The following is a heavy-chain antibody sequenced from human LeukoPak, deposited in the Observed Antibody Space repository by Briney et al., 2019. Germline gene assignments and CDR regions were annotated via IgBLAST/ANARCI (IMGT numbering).Heavy chain of an antibody. D-gene: IGHD3-3*01. V-gene: IGHV3-33*01. J-gene: IGHJ4*02. CDR1: GFAFSRYG. CDR2: IWYDGSYK. Sequence: GGSLRLSCGASGFAFSRYGMHWVRQAPGKGLEWVAVIWYDGSYKYYADSVKGRFTISRDNSKNTVYLQLNSLRAEDTAVYYCARDYDFWSGVYKVFDYWGQGTLVTVSS. CDR3: ARDYDFWSGVYKVFDY.